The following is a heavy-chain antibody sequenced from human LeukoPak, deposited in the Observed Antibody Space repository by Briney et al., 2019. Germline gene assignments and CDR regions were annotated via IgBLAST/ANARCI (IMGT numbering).Heavy chain of an antibody. D-gene: IGHD1-26*01. Sequence: KPSETLSLTCTVSGGSISSSSYYWGWIRQPPGKGLEWIGSIYHSGSTYYNPSLKSRVTISVDTSKNQFSLKLSSVTAADTAVYYCARVGSASIVGATTDYWGQGTLVTVSS. CDR2: IYHSGST. CDR3: ARVGSASIVGATTDY. J-gene: IGHJ4*02. CDR1: GGSISSSSYY. V-gene: IGHV4-39*07.